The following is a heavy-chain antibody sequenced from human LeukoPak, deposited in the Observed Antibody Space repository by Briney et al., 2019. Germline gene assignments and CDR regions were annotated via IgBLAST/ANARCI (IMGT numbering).Heavy chain of an antibody. Sequence: KPSETLSLTCTVSGGSISSYYWSWIRQPPGKGLEWIGYIYYSGSTNYNPSLKSRVTISVDTSENQFSLKLSSVTAADTAVYYCARGTYRSYYYGMDVWGQGTTVTVSS. CDR1: GGSISSYY. CDR3: ARGTYRSYYYGMDV. V-gene: IGHV4-59*08. CDR2: IYYSGST. D-gene: IGHD1-14*01. J-gene: IGHJ6*02.